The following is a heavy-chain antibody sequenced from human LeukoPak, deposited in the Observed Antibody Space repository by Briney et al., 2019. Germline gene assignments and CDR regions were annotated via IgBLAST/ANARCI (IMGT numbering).Heavy chain of an antibody. CDR1: GYTLTELS. D-gene: IGHD3/OR15-3a*01. V-gene: IGHV1-24*01. Sequence: ASVKVSCKVSGYTLTELSMHWVRQAPGKGLEWMGGFDPEDGETIYAQKFQGRVTMTEDTSTDTAYMELSSLRSEDTAVYYCATGFTLRDFWTPYDYWGQGTLVTASS. CDR2: FDPEDGET. J-gene: IGHJ4*02. CDR3: ATGFTLRDFWTPYDY.